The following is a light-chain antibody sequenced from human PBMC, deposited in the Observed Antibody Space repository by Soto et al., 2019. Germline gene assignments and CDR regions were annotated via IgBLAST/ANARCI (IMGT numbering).Light chain of an antibody. CDR3: QQYSSYPT. Sequence: DIQMTQSPSTLSASVGDRVTITCRASRSISDWLAWYQQKPGKAPKLLIYDASSLESGVPSRFSGSGYGTEFTLTITSLQPDDFATYYCQQYSSYPTFGQGTKVEIK. V-gene: IGKV1-5*01. CDR2: DAS. J-gene: IGKJ1*01. CDR1: RSISDW.